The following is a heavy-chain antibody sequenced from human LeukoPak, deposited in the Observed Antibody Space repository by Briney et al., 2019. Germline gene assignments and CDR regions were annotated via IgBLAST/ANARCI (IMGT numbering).Heavy chain of an antibody. Sequence: ASVTVSCKSSGYTFTSYYMYWVRQAPGQGLEWMGIINPSGGGTSYAQKFQGRVTMTRDTSTSTVYMELSSLRSEDTAVYYCARDSGMVRGTVDYWGQGTLVT. CDR2: INPSGGGT. V-gene: IGHV1-46*01. CDR3: ARDSGMVRGTVDY. CDR1: GYTFTSYY. D-gene: IGHD3-10*01. J-gene: IGHJ4*01.